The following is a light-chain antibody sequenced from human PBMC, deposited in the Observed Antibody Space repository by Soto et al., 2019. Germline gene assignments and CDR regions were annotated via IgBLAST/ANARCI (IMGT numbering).Light chain of an antibody. J-gene: IGKJ1*01. CDR2: GVS. CDR1: QPGNSGY. V-gene: IGKV3-20*01. Sequence: IVLTQPPGTRSLSPGQGATLSCRARQPGNSGYLAWYQQKPGQAPRLLMYGVSTRDTGIPDRFSGSGAGTDFTLTISRLEPGDFAVYYCQVYGSSPKTFGQGTKVEF. CDR3: QVYGSSPKT.